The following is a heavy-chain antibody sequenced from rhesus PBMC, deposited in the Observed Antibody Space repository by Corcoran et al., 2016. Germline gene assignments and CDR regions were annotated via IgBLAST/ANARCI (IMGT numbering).Heavy chain of an antibody. D-gene: IGHD1-7*02. V-gene: IGHV4S7*01. CDR2: INGSSGST. CDR3: ARSYNWNDVFDY. CDR1: GGSISDSYY. Sequence: QVQLQESGPGLVKPSETLSLTCAVSGGSISDSYYWNWIRQPPGKGLEWIGNINGSSGSTYTNPSLKSRVTISKDTSKNQFSLKLSSVTAADTAVYYCARSYNWNDVFDYWGQGVLVTVSS. J-gene: IGHJ4*01.